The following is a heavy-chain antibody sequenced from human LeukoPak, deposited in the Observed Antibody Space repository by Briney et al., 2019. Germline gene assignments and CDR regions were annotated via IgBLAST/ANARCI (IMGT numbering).Heavy chain of an antibody. D-gene: IGHD6-19*01. V-gene: IGHV3-7*01. CDR1: GFTFSSYG. CDR2: IKQDGSEK. J-gene: IGHJ6*03. Sequence: GGSLRLSCAASGFTFSSYGMHWVRQAPGKGLEWVANIKQDGSEKYYVDSVKGRFTISRDNAKNSLYLQMNSLRAEDTAVYYCARDLRSGWSLGYMDVWGKGTTVTVSS. CDR3: ARDLRSGWSLGYMDV.